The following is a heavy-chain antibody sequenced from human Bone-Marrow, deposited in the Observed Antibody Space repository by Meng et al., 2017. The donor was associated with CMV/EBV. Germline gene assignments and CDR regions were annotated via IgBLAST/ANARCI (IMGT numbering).Heavy chain of an antibody. D-gene: IGHD5-24*01. CDR1: GGSISRGDYY. CDR2: IYYKGGT. V-gene: IGHV4-30-4*08. Sequence: LRLSCTVSGGSISRGDYYWSWIRQSPGKGLEWIGYIYYKGGTFYNPSLKSRLSISMDTSKNQFSLKVMSVTAADTAVYFCARDGTNYFYYGMDVWGQGTTVTVSS. CDR3: ARDGTNYFYYGMDV. J-gene: IGHJ6*02.